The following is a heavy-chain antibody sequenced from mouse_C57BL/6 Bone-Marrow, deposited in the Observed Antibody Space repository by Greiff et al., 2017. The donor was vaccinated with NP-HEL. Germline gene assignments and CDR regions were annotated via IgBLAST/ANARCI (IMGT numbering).Heavy chain of an antibody. V-gene: IGHV5-16*01. CDR2: INYDGSST. D-gene: IGHD1-1*02. J-gene: IGHJ2*01. CDR1: GFTFSDYY. Sequence: EVHLVESEGGLVQPGSSMKLSCTASGFTFSDYYMAWVRQVPEKGLEWVANINYDGSSTYYLDSSKGRFIISRDNAKNILYLQMSSLKSEDTATYYCARGWYYFDYWGQGTTLTVSS. CDR3: ARGWYYFDY.